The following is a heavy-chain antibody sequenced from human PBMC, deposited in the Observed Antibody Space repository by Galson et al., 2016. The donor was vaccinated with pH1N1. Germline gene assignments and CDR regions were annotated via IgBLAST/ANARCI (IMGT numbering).Heavy chain of an antibody. CDR3: AHRRSPYGEFCGCPNWFDS. J-gene: IGHJ5*01. CDR2: ICWNDEK. Sequence: PALVTPTQTLTLTCTVSGFSLDTSGVGVGWIRQPPGKALEWLGDICWNDEKRYSPSLRNSLTITKDASKNQVVLTVTNVDPVDTATYFCAHRRSPYGEFCGCPNWFDSWGQGTLVIVSS. V-gene: IGHV2-5*01. D-gene: IGHD2-8*01. CDR1: GFSLDTSGVG.